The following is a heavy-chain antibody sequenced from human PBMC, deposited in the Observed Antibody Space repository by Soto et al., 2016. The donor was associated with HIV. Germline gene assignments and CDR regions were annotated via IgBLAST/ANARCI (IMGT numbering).Heavy chain of an antibody. D-gene: IGHD5-12*01. CDR3: ARDGEGIVATIDY. J-gene: IGHJ4*02. CDR1: GYTFTSYG. CDR2: IIPIFGTA. V-gene: IGHV1-69*13. Sequence: QVQLVQSGAEVKKPGASVKVSCKASGYTFTSYGISWVRQAPGQGLEWMGGIIPIFGTANYAQRFQGRVTITADESTSTAYMELSSLRSEDTAVYYCARDGEGIVATIDYWGQGTLVTVSS.